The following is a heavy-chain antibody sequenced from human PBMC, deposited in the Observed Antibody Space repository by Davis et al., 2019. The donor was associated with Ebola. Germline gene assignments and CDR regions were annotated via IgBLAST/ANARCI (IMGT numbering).Heavy chain of an antibody. CDR1: GYSFTSYW. J-gene: IGHJ4*02. CDR3: ARYQEDSSSR. V-gene: IGHV5-10-1*01. D-gene: IGHD6-6*01. Sequence: GESLKISCKGSGYSFTSYWINWVRQMPGKGLEWMGRIDPSDSYTNYSPSFQGHVTISADKSISTAYLQWSRLQASDTAIYYCARYQEDSSSRWGRGTLVTVSS. CDR2: IDPSDSYT.